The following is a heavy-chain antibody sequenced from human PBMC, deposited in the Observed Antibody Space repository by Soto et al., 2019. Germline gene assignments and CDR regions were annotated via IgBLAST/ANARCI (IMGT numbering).Heavy chain of an antibody. D-gene: IGHD5-18*01. CDR2: ISYDGSNQ. CDR3: AREDTNMAQYYYGMDV. J-gene: IGHJ6*02. CDR1: GFTFSSYA. Sequence: QVQLVESGGGVVQPGRSLRLSCAASGFTFSSYAMHWVREAPGKGLEWVAAISYDGSNQFYADSVKGRFTISRDNSKNRLYLQMNSLRAEDTAVYFCAREDTNMAQYYYGMDVWGQGTTVTVSS. V-gene: IGHV3-30*04.